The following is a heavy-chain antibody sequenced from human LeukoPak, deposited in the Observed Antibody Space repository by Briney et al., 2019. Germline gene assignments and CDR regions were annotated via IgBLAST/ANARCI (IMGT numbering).Heavy chain of an antibody. CDR2: FSGSGGST. CDR1: GFTFSSYA. CDR3: AKDPDSSGYYSNWFDP. Sequence: GGTLRLSCAASGFTFSSYAMSCVRQSAGKGLECVSAFSGSGGSTYYAGSVKGRFTISRDNSKNTLYLQMNSLRAEDTAVYYCAKDPDSSGYYSNWFDPWGQGTLVTVPS. J-gene: IGHJ5*02. V-gene: IGHV3-23*01. D-gene: IGHD3-22*01.